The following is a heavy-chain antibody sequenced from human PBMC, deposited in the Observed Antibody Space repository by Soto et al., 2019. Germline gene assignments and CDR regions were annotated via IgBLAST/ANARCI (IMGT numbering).Heavy chain of an antibody. V-gene: IGHV3-33*02. CDR2: IWHDGKEK. CDR1: GFTFSNFG. CDR3: XRXXXQDEAMDY. Sequence: QVQVVESGGGVVQPGRSLKLSCAASGFTFSNFGMHWVRQAPGKGLEWVAVIWHDGKEKYYADSAKGRSTISRDNXXXXLXXXXXXXXXXXTAVYXXXRXXXQDEAMDYWGQGTLVTVSS. D-gene: IGHD2-8*01. J-gene: IGHJ4*02.